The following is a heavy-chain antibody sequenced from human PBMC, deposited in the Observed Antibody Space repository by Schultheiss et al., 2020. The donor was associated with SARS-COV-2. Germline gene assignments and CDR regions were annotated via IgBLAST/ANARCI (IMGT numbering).Heavy chain of an antibody. CDR2: ISYDGSNK. CDR1: GFIFSTNG. D-gene: IGHD5-12*01. CDR3: AKGGWLEN. V-gene: IGHV3-30*18. J-gene: IGHJ4*02. Sequence: GGSLRLSCADSGFIFSTNGMHWVRQARGKGLEWLAVISYDGSNKYYADSVKGRFTISGDSSKTTLYLQMNSLRAEDTAVYYCAKGGWLENWGQGTRVTVAS.